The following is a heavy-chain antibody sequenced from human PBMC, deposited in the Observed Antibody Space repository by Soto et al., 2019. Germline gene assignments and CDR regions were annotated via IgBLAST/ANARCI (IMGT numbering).Heavy chain of an antibody. CDR1: GLSVSSSD. CDR2: IYSGGST. V-gene: IGHV3-53*02. CDR3: STSSRNEYHFAMDA. J-gene: IGHJ6*02. Sequence: EVHLVETGGGLIQPGGSLRLSCAASGLSVSSSDMSWVRQASGKGLEWVSVIYSGGSTHDADSVKGRFTISRDNSKNTVHLQMNSLRVYDTAVYFCSTSSRNEYHFAMDAWGQGTTVIVSS. D-gene: IGHD6-6*01.